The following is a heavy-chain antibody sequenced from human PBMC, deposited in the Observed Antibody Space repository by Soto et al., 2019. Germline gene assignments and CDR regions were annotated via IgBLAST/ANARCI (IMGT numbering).Heavy chain of an antibody. CDR2: IYYSGST. CDR1: GGSVSSGSYY. Sequence: SETLSLTCTVSGGSVSSGSYYWSWIRQPPGKGLEWIGYIYYSGSTNYNPSLKSRVTISVDTSKNQFSLKLSSVTAADTAVYYCARDGDYYDSSGYYGPGTYFDYWGQGALVTVSS. V-gene: IGHV4-61*01. CDR3: ARDGDYYDSSGYYGPGTYFDY. J-gene: IGHJ4*02. D-gene: IGHD3-22*01.